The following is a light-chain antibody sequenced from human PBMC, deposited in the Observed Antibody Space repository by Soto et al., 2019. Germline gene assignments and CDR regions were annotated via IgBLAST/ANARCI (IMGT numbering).Light chain of an antibody. Sequence: QSVLTQPASVSGSPGQSITISCTGTTSDVGGYNFVSWYQLHPGKAPKLMIFEVSNRPSGVSNRFSGSKSGNTASLTISGLQAEDEADYYCSSYTSSGXXVFGTGTXLT. V-gene: IGLV2-14*01. J-gene: IGLJ1*01. CDR3: SSYTSSGXXV. CDR2: EVS. CDR1: TSDVGGYNF.